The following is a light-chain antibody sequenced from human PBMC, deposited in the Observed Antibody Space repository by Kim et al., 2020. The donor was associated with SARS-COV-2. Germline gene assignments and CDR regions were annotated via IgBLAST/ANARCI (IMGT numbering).Light chain of an antibody. CDR2: DAS. J-gene: IGKJ2*01. Sequence: PGQRAPVACRASQSISGNLAWYQQHPGQAPRLLIFDASTRASDIPARFSGSGSGTEFTLTISSLQSEDFAVYYCHQYNDWPRYSFGQGTKLEI. V-gene: IGKV3-15*01. CDR1: QSISGN. CDR3: HQYNDWPRYS.